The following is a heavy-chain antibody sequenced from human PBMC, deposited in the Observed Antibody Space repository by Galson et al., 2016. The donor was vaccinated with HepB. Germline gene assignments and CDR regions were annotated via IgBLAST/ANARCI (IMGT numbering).Heavy chain of an antibody. V-gene: IGHV4-39*01. CDR2: VYQSGST. Sequence: SETLSLTCTVSGVSVVSGTYYWGWIRQPPGKGLEWIGSVYQSGSTYYNPSLKSRVSISVDTSERRFSLTLTSVTAADTAFYYCGRAPADWGQGILVTVSS. J-gene: IGHJ4*02. CDR3: GRAPAD. CDR1: GVSVVSGTYY.